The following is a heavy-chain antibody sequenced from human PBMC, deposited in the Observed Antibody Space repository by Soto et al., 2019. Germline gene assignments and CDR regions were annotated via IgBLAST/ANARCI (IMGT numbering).Heavy chain of an antibody. CDR3: ARVVSYDSSGYYYLYYFDY. D-gene: IGHD3-22*01. J-gene: IGHJ4*02. Sequence: SETLSLTCTVSGDSISSGGYYWSWIRQHPGKGLEWIGYIYYSGSTYYNPSLKSRVTISVDTSKNQFSLKLSSVTAADTAVYYCARVVSYDSSGYYYLYYFDYWGQGTLVTVSS. CDR2: IYYSGST. CDR1: GDSISSGGYY. V-gene: IGHV4-31*03.